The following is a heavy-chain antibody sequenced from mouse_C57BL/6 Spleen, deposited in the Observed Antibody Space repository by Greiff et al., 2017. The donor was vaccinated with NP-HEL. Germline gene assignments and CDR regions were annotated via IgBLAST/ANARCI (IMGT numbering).Heavy chain of an antibody. CDR2: IHPNSGST. V-gene: IGHV1-64*01. CDR3: ARGASYYYAMDY. Sequence: QVQLQQPGAELVKPGASVKLSCKASGYTFTSYWMHWVKQRPGQGLEWIGMIHPNSGSTNYNEKFKSKATLTVDTSSSTAYMQLSSLTSEDSAVYYCARGASYYYAMDYWGQGTSVTVSS. CDR1: GYTFTSYW. J-gene: IGHJ4*01.